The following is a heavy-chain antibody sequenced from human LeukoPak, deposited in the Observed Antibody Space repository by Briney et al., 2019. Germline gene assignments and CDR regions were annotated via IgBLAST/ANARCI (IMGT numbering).Heavy chain of an antibody. Sequence: ASVKVSCKAFGYTFTGYFIHWVRQAPGQGLEWMGWINPNSGGTNYAQKFQGRVTVTRDTSISTAYMELSSLRSDDAAVYYCARDLGGTATSFDYWGQGTLVTVSS. V-gene: IGHV1-2*02. CDR3: ARDLGGTATSFDY. D-gene: IGHD3-16*01. CDR1: GYTFTGYF. J-gene: IGHJ4*02. CDR2: INPNSGGT.